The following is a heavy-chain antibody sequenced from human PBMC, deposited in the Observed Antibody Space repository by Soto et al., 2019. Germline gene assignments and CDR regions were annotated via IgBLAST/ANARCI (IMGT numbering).Heavy chain of an antibody. CDR1: GGTVSSYT. V-gene: IGHV1-69*17. CDR3: ATRGGQEQPIVDY. CDR2: IVPIFGMV. J-gene: IGHJ4*02. Sequence: QVQLGQSGAEVKKPGSSVKVSCKASGGTVSSYTISWVRQAPGQGLEWMGGIVPIFGMVNYAQRFQGRLTITADRSTSTAYLELSGLKSEDTAVYYCATRGGQEQPIVDYWGQGTLVTVSS. D-gene: IGHD6-13*01.